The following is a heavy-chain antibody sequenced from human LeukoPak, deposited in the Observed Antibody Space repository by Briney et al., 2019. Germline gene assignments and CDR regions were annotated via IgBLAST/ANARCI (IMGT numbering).Heavy chain of an antibody. J-gene: IGHJ4*02. CDR1: GFTFSDDY. CDR3: ARGESFSSGWPYYFDF. CDR2: ISGSGSYT. Sequence: PGGSLRLSCAASGFTFSDDYMYWIRQAPGKGLEWVSYISGSGSYTNYADSVKGRFTISRDNAKNSLYLQMNSLRAEDTAVYYCARGESFSSGWPYYFDFWGQGALVTVSS. D-gene: IGHD6-19*01. V-gene: IGHV3-11*05.